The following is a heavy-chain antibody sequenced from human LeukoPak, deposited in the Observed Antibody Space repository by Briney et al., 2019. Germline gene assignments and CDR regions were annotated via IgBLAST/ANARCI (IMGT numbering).Heavy chain of an antibody. CDR2: MNPNSGNT. J-gene: IGHJ4*02. V-gene: IGHV1-8*01. Sequence: ASVKVSCKASGYTFTSYDINWVRQATGQGLEWMGWMNPNSGNTGYAQKFQGRVTMTRNTSISTAYMELSSLRSEDTAVYYCARVDIVVVPAARPHYYFDYWGQGTLVTVSS. CDR3: ARVDIVVVPAARPHYYFDY. D-gene: IGHD2-2*02. CDR1: GYTFTSYD.